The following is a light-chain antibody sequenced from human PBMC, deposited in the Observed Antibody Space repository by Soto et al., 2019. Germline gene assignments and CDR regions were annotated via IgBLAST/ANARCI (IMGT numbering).Light chain of an antibody. V-gene: IGLV1-44*01. CDR2: SYN. CDR3: AAWDDILNGVL. CDR1: SSNIGSNT. J-gene: IGLJ2*01. Sequence: QSVLTQPPSASGTPGQRVIISCSGSSSNIGSNTVNWYQQIPGTAPKLLIYSYNQRPSGVPDRFSGSKSDTSASLAISGLQSEDEAEYYCAAWDDILNGVLFGGGTKRTVL.